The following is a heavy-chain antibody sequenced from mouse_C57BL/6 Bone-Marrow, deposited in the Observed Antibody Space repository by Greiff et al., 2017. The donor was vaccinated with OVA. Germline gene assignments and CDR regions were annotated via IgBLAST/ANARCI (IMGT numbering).Heavy chain of an antibody. CDR2: ISSGSSTI. CDR1: GFTFSDYG. V-gene: IGHV5-17*01. J-gene: IGHJ4*01. Sequence: EVQVVESGGGLVKPGGSLKLSCTASGFTFSDYGMHWVRQAPEKGLEWVAYISSGSSTIYYADKVKGRFTISRDNAKNTLFLQMTSLRSEDTAIYYCASGSRNYAMDYWGQGTTVTVSS. D-gene: IGHD1-1*01. CDR3: ASGSRNYAMDY.